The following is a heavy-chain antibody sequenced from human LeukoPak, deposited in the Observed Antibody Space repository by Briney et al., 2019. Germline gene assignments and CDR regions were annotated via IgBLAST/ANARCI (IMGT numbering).Heavy chain of an antibody. Sequence: PGGSLRLSCAASGFTFSSYGMHWVRQAPGKGLEWVAVISYDGSNKYYADSVKGRFTISRDNSKNTLYLQMTSLRAEDTAVYYCTKRPFSGYFEYWGQGTLVTVSS. CDR1: GFTFSSYG. J-gene: IGHJ4*02. CDR2: ISYDGSNK. D-gene: IGHD6-25*01. V-gene: IGHV3-30*18. CDR3: TKRPFSGYFEY.